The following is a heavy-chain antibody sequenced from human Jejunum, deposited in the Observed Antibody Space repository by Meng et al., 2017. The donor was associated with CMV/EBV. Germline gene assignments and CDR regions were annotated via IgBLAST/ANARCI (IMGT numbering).Heavy chain of an antibody. CDR3: ARRGNKNWSIGYFEY. D-gene: IGHD1-1*01. CDR2: FYYSGST. CDR1: GGSISTSHYY. Sequence: QLQLQESGPGLVKPSETLSLICTVSGGSISTSHYYWGWIRQPPGKGLEWIGSFYYSGSTYYNPSLKSRVTMSVDTSKNQFSLKLSSVTAADTAVHYCARRGNKNWSIGYFEYWGQGTLVTVFS. J-gene: IGHJ4*02. V-gene: IGHV4-39*07.